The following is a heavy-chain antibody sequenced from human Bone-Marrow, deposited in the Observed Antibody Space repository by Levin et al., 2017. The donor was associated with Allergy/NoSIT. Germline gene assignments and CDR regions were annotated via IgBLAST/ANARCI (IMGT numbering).Heavy chain of an antibody. J-gene: IGHJ4*02. CDR1: GFTFSSYG. Sequence: GGSLRLSCAASGFTFSSYGMIWVRQAPGKGLEWVSGISGSGGNTYSAKSVKVRFTISRDNSNNTVYLQMNTLRAEDTAVYYCAKVRSEVVVAAANYWGQGTLVTVSS. CDR2: ISGSGGNT. CDR3: AKVRSEVVVAAANY. V-gene: IGHV3-23*01. D-gene: IGHD2-15*01.